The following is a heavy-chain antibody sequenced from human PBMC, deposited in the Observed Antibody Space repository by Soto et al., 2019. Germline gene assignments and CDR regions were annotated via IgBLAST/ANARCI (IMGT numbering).Heavy chain of an antibody. D-gene: IGHD3-22*01. CDR1: GFTFSSYA. CDR2: ISCSGSNT. Sequence: GGSLRLSCAAAGFTFSSYAMSWVRQAPGKGLEWVSVISCSGSNTYYADSVKGRFTISRDNSKNTLYLQMNSLRAEDTAVYYCANLHSKQYYYDSSGTFDYWGQGTLVTVSS. J-gene: IGHJ4*02. V-gene: IGHV3-23*01. CDR3: ANLHSKQYYYDSSGTFDY.